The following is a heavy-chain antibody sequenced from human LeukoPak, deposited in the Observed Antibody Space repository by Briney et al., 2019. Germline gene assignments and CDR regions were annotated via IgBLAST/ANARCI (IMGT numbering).Heavy chain of an antibody. Sequence: GGSLRLSCAASGFTVSANYMTWVRQAPGTGLEWVSVIYSGDSTYYADSVKGRFTISRDNPNNTLYLQMNSLRAEDTAVYYCARDKPGNYGYFYYAMDVWGQGTTVTVSS. D-gene: IGHD1-7*01. V-gene: IGHV3-66*01. J-gene: IGHJ6*02. CDR2: IYSGDST. CDR1: GFTVSANY. CDR3: ARDKPGNYGYFYYAMDV.